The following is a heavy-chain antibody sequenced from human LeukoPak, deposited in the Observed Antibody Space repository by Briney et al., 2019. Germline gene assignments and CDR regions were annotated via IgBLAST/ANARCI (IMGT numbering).Heavy chain of an antibody. D-gene: IGHD6-13*01. J-gene: IGHJ3*02. Sequence: ASVKVSCKAYGYTFTGYYMHWVRQAPGQRLEWMGWINPNSGGTTYAQKFQGRVTMTRDTSISTAYMELSRLRSDDTAVYYCARRPGIAAAGSAFDIWGQGTMVTVSS. CDR1: GYTFTGYY. CDR3: ARRPGIAAAGSAFDI. CDR2: INPNSGGT. V-gene: IGHV1-2*02.